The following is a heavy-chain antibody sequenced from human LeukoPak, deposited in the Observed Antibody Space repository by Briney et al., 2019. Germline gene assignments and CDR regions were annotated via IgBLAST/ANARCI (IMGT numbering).Heavy chain of an antibody. V-gene: IGHV1-8*01. D-gene: IGHD3-10*01. CDR3: ARGYYYGSGSSSAFDI. Sequence: ASVKVSCKASGYTFTSYDINWVRQATGQGLEWMGWMNPNSGNTGYAQKFQGRVTMTRNTSISTAYMELSSLRSEDTAVYYCARGYYYGSGSSSAFDIWGQGTMVTVSS. CDR1: GYTFTSYD. CDR2: MNPNSGNT. J-gene: IGHJ3*02.